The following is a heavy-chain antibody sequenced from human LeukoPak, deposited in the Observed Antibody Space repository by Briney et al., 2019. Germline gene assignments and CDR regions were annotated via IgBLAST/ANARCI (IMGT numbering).Heavy chain of an antibody. CDR2: IYKDGST. D-gene: IGHD4-23*01. J-gene: IGHJ3*02. V-gene: IGHV3-53*01. CDR3: ARTTVAPGSYDAFDI. Sequence: GGSLRLSCAASGFTVSSNYMSWVRQAPGKGLEWVSIIYKDGSTYYADSVKGQFIISRDNSKNTLYLQINSLRVEDTAVYYCARTTVAPGSYDAFDIWGQGTMVTVSS. CDR1: GFTVSSNY.